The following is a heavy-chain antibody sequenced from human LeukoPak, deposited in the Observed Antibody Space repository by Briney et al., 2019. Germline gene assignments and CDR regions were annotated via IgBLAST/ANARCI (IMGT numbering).Heavy chain of an antibody. Sequence: GASVKVSCKVSGHTLTELSMHWVRQAPGKGLEWMGGFDPEDGETIYAQKFQGRVTVTEDTSTDTAYMELSSLRSEDTAVYYCATVQGRAYASLLDFDYWGQGTLVTVSS. J-gene: IGHJ4*02. CDR3: ATVQGRAYASLLDFDY. V-gene: IGHV1-24*01. CDR2: FDPEDGET. CDR1: GHTLTELS. D-gene: IGHD4-17*01.